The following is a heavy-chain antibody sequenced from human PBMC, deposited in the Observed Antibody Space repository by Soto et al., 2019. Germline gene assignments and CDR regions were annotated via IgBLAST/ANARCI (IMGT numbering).Heavy chain of an antibody. CDR2: ISGSGGST. CDR1: GFTFSSYA. D-gene: IGHD2-2*01. CDR3: AGALVVVPAARGY. J-gene: IGHJ4*02. V-gene: IGHV3-23*01. Sequence: PGGSLRLSCAASGFTFSSYAMSWVRQAPGKGLEWVSAISGSGGSTYYADSVKGRFTISRDNSKNTLYLQMNSLRAEDTAVYYCAGALVVVPAARGYWGQGTLVTVSS.